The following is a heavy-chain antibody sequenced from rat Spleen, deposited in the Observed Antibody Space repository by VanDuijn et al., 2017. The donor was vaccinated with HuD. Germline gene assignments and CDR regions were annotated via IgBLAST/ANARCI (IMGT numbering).Heavy chain of an antibody. Sequence: EVQLVESGGGLVQPGRSLKLSCAASGFTFSDYYMAWIRQTPKKGLEWVASIDYEGTSIHYGDSVRGRFTVFRNNVRSVLYLQMNSLRSEDTAIYYCARGDSSLDYWGHGVMVTVSS. CDR2: IDYEGTSI. J-gene: IGHJ2*01. CDR3: ARGDSSLDY. V-gene: IGHV5-22*01. CDR1: GFTFSDYY. D-gene: IGHD1-6*01.